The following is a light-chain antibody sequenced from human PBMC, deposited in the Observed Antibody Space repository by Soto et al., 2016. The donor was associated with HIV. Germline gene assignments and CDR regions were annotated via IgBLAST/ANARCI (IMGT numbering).Light chain of an antibody. V-gene: IGKV1-39*01. J-gene: IGKJ1*01. CDR1: QSISTY. CDR2: AAS. Sequence: DIQMTQSPSSLSLSIGDRVTITCRASQSISTYLNWYQQKPGRAPKLQISAASSLQSGVPSRFSGRGSGTDFTLTISGLQHDDLATYYCQQSSRTPRTFGQGTKVEIK. CDR3: QQSSRTPRT.